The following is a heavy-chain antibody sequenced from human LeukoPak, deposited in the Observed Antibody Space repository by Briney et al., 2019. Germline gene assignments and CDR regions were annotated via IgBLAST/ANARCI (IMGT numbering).Heavy chain of an antibody. V-gene: IGHV4-34*01. J-gene: IGHJ6*03. D-gene: IGHD6-6*01. CDR2: NNHSGST. CDR1: GGSFSGYY. CDR3: ARGRTAAKIAARGYYYMDV. Sequence: SETLSLTCAVYGGSFSGYYWSWVRQPPGKGLEWIGENNHSGSTNYNPSLKSRVTISVDTSKNQFSLKLSSVTAADTAVYYCARGRTAAKIAARGYYYMDVWGKGTTVTVSS.